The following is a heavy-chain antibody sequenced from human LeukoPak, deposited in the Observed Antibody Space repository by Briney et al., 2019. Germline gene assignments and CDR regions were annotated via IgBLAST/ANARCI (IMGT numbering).Heavy chain of an antibody. Sequence: PGESLRLSCAASGFTFSDSAMSWVRQAPGKGLEWVSSISGSGGSTYYADSVKGRFTISRDNSKNTLYLQMNSLRAEDTAVYYCAKGYSSGWYGYFDYWGQGTLVTVSS. CDR2: ISGSGGST. V-gene: IGHV3-23*01. J-gene: IGHJ4*02. D-gene: IGHD6-19*01. CDR1: GFTFSDSA. CDR3: AKGYSSGWYGYFDY.